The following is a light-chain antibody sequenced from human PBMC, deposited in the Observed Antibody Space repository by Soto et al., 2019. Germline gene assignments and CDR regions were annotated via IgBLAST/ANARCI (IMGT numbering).Light chain of an antibody. CDR2: DVS. CDR3: CSSAGTYTSV. V-gene: IGLV2-11*01. CDR1: SSDVGGYNY. Sequence: QSALTQPRSVSGSPGQSVTISCTGTSSDVGGYNYVSWYQQHPGKAPKLIIYDVSKRPSGVPDRFSGSKSGNTASLTISGLQDEDEADYYCCSSAGTYTSVFGGGTKLTVL. J-gene: IGLJ3*02.